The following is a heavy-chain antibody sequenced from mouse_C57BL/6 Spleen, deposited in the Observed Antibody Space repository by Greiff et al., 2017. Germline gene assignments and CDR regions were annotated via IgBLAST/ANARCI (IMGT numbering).Heavy chain of an antibody. V-gene: IGHV1-76*01. CDR3: ARELRRADWDFDV. CDR2: IYPGSGNT. CDR1: GYTFTDYY. Sequence: QVQLQQSGAELVRPGASVKLSCKASGYTFTDYYINWVKQRPGQGLEWIARIYPGSGNTYYNEKFKGKATLTAETSSSTAYMQLSSLTSEDSAVYFCARELRRADWDFDVWGTGTTVTVSS. D-gene: IGHD2-4*01. J-gene: IGHJ1*03.